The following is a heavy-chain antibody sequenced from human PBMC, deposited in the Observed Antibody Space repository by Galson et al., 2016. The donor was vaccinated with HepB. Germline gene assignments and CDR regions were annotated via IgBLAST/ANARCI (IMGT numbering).Heavy chain of an antibody. CDR1: GFTVSSKY. CDR2: IYANGYT. J-gene: IGHJ2*01. V-gene: IGHV3-53*01. Sequence: SLRLSCAASGFTVSSKYINWVRQAPGKGLAWVSVIYANGYTDYADSVNGRFTISRDNSKNTVDLQMNNLRAEDTAVYYCARDRGDDFNFHNWYFDLWGRGSLVTVSP. CDR3: ARDRGDDFNFHNWYFDL. D-gene: IGHD3-10*01.